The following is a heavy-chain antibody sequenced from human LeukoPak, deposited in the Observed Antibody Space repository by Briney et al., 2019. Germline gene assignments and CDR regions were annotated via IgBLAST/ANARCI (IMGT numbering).Heavy chain of an antibody. CDR1: GYSFTSYW. CDR3: AGLPAGYGAGAWYFDY. V-gene: IGHV5-51*01. Sequence: GESLKISCKGSGYSFTSYWIGWVRQMPGKGLEWMGIIYPGDSDTRYSPSFQGQVTISADKSINTAYLQWSSLKASDTAMYYCAGLPAGYGAGAWYFDYWGQGTLVTVSS. J-gene: IGHJ4*02. D-gene: IGHD5-12*01. CDR2: IYPGDSDT.